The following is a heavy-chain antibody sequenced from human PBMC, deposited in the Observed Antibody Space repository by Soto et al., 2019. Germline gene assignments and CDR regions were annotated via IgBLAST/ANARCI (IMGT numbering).Heavy chain of an antibody. Sequence: QVHLVQSGAEVKKPGASVKVSCMASGYNFIAQNIHWVRQAPGLGLEWMGKMNPNSGGSDYAQELQGSVTVTRATSISTVYMELTSLKSDDTAVYYGARERNLNSPSDAFDLSGQGTMVIVSS. CDR3: ARERNLNSPSDAFDL. D-gene: IGHD1-7*01. V-gene: IGHV1-2*02. CDR2: MNPNSGGS. J-gene: IGHJ3*01. CDR1: GYNFIAQN.